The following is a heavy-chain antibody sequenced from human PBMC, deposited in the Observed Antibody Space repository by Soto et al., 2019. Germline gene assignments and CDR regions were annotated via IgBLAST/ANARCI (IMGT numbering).Heavy chain of an antibody. V-gene: IGHV1-3*01. CDR3: ATWRFGELFSYFDY. Sequence: ASVKVSCKASGYTFTSYAMHWVRQAPGQRLEWMGWINAGNGNTKYSPKFQGRVTITRETSASTAYMELSSLGSEDTAVYYCATWRFGELFSYFDYWGQGTLVTVSS. CDR2: INAGNGNT. J-gene: IGHJ4*02. D-gene: IGHD3-10*01. CDR1: GYTFTSYA.